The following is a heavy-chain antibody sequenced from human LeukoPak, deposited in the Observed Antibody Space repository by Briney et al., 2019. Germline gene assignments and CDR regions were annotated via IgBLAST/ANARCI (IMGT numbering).Heavy chain of an antibody. D-gene: IGHD4-23*01. CDR2: IYTSGST. CDR3: ARGEQAVVTNYFDY. J-gene: IGHJ4*02. Sequence: SETLSLTCTVSGGSISSGSYYWSWIRQPAGKGLEWIGRIYTSGSTNYNPSLKSRVTISVDTSKNQFSLKLSSVTAADTAVYYCARGEQAVVTNYFDYWGQGTLVTVSS. V-gene: IGHV4-61*02. CDR1: GGSISSGSYY.